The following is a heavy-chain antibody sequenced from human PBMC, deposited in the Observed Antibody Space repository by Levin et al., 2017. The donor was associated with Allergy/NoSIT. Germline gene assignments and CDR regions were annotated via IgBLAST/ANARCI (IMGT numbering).Heavy chain of an antibody. CDR1: GYTFINYG. CDR3: ARARYLKRRTVTFPEDAFDF. V-gene: IGHV1-18*04. CDR2: ISTNNGNT. D-gene: IGHD4-17*01. J-gene: IGHJ3*01. Sequence: ASVKVSCKASGYTFINYGISWVRQAPGQGLEWMGWISTNNGNTNQAEKFQGRVTMTTDTSTTTAYMELRSLRYDDTAVYYCARARYLKRRTVTFPEDAFDFWGQGTMVTVSS.